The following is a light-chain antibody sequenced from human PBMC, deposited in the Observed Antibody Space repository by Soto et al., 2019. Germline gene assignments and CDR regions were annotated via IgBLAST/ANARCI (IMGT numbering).Light chain of an antibody. CDR3: QQYNRYST. V-gene: IGKV1-5*01. CDR1: QNIGSW. J-gene: IGKJ1*01. CDR2: DAS. Sequence: IQLTQSPSTLPASVGDRVTITCRASQNIGSWLAWYQQRPGKAPKLLVYDASSLESGVPSRFSGSGSGTEFTLTISSLQPNDFATYYCQQYNRYSTFGQGTKVEI.